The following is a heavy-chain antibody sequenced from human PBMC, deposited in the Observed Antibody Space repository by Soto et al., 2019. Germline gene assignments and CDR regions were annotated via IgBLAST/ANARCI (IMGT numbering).Heavy chain of an antibody. Sequence: PGGSLRLSCAASGFTFSGYSMNWVRQAPGKGLEWVSYISSGSKTIFYADPVKGRFTVPRDNAKNSQYLQMNSLRDEDTAVYYCTREDILGTRSFDYWGQGTLVTVSS. J-gene: IGHJ4*02. CDR2: ISSGSKTI. D-gene: IGHD2-8*01. CDR3: TREDILGTRSFDY. V-gene: IGHV3-48*02. CDR1: GFTFSGYS.